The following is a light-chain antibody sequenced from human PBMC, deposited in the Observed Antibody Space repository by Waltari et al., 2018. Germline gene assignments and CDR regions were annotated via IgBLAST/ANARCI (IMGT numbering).Light chain of an antibody. J-gene: IGLJ2*01. CDR3: SSYTSSSTLVV. Sequence: QSALPQPASVSGSPGQSITISCTGTSSDVGGYNYVSWYQQHPGKAPKLMIYDVSNRPSGVANRSSGSKSGNTASLTISGLQAEDEADYYCSSYTSSSTLVVFGGGTKLTVL. V-gene: IGLV2-14*03. CDR2: DVS. CDR1: SSDVGGYNY.